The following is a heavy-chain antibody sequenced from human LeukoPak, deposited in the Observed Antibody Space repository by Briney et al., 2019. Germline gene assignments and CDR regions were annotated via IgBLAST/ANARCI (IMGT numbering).Heavy chain of an antibody. CDR2: INHSGST. V-gene: IGHV4-39*07. CDR1: GGSISSSSYY. Sequence: SETLSLTCTVSGGSISSSSYYWGWIRQPPGKGLEWIVEINHSGSTNYNPSLKSRVTISVDTSTNQFSLKLSSVTAADTAVYYCARLWGVKSWFDPWGQGTLVTVSS. CDR3: ARLWGVKSWFDP. D-gene: IGHD3-10*01. J-gene: IGHJ5*02.